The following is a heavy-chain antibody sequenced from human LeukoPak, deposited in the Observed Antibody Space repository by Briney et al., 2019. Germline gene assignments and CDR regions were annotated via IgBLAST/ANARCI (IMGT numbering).Heavy chain of an antibody. Sequence: SETPSLTCGVSGGSATSTNWWTWVRQPPGKGLEWIGEFHVDGSTNYNPSLKSRHTPSVDLSENHISLRLTCVTAADTAVYYWAREGVFFRPLDYSGQGSLVTVSS. D-gene: IGHD3-16*01. V-gene: IGHV4-4*02. CDR1: GGSATSTNW. CDR3: AREGVFFRPLDY. CDR2: FHVDGST. J-gene: IGHJ4*02.